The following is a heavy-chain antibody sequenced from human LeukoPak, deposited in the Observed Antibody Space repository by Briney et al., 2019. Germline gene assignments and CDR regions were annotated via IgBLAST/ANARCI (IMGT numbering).Heavy chain of an antibody. CDR3: AKDMGEDGSYYLDY. D-gene: IGHD1-26*01. CDR2: ISGSGART. V-gene: IGHV3-23*01. Sequence: GGSLRLSCAASGFTFSSYAMSWVRQAPGKGLEWVSAISGSGARTHYAGSVKGRFTISRDTSKHTLYLQMNRLRAEDTAVYYCAKDMGEDGSYYLDYWGQGTLVTVSS. J-gene: IGHJ4*02. CDR1: GFTFSSYA.